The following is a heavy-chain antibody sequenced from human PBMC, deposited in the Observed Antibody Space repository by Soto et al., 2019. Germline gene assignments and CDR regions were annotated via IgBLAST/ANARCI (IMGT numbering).Heavy chain of an antibody. D-gene: IGHD2-8*01. V-gene: IGHV4-31*03. CDR2: IYYSGST. Sequence: SETLSLTCTVSGGSISSGGYYWSWIRQHPGKGLEWIGYIYYSGSTYYNPSLKSRVTISVDTSKNQFSLKLSSVTAADTAVYYCARHRHCTNGVCSHSYYYYMDVWGKGTTVTVSS. CDR3: ARHRHCTNGVCSHSYYYYMDV. CDR1: GGSISSGGYY. J-gene: IGHJ6*03.